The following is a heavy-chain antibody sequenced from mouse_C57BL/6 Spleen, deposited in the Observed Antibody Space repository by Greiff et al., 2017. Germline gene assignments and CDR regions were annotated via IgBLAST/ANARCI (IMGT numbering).Heavy chain of an antibody. CDR2: INPYNGGT. CDR1: GYTFTDYY. Sequence: EVQLQQSGPVLVKPGASVKMSCKASGYTFTDYYMNWVKQSHGKSLEWIGVINPYNGGTSYNQKFKGKATLTVDKSSSTAYMELNSLTSEDSAVYYCARGEKRDYFDYWGQGTTLTVSS. V-gene: IGHV1-19*01. J-gene: IGHJ2*01. CDR3: ARGEKRDYFDY.